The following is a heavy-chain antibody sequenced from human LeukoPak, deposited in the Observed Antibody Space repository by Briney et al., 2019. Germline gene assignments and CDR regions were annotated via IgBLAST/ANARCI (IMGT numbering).Heavy chain of an antibody. CDR2: IYYSGTT. Sequence: PSETLSLTCTVSSGSISSGGYYWSWIRQHPGRGLEWIAYIYYSGTTSYNPSLRSRVTISVDTSRDQFSLELTSVTAADTAVYYCARAYYDFWSGYYLLFYFDYWGQGTLVTVSS. J-gene: IGHJ4*02. CDR3: ARAYYDFWSGYYLLFYFDY. V-gene: IGHV4-31*03. CDR1: SGSISSGGYY. D-gene: IGHD3-3*01.